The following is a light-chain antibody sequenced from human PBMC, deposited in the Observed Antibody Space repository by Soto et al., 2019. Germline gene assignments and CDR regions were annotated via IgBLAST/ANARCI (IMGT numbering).Light chain of an antibody. V-gene: IGLV2-14*01. CDR2: DVS. J-gene: IGLJ3*02. CDR1: SSDVGGYNF. Sequence: QSALTQPASVSGSPGQSITISCTGTSSDVGGYNFVSWYQQHPGKAPKLMIYDVSNRPSGVSNRFSGSKSGNTASLTISGLQAEYEADYYCSSYRSSSTWVFGGGTQLTVL. CDR3: SSYRSSSTWV.